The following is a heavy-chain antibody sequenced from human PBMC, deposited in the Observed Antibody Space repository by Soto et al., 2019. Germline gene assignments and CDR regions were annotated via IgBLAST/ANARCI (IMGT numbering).Heavy chain of an antibody. CDR1: GITVSTNY. Sequence: EVQLVETGGGLIQPGGSLRLSCAASGITVSTNYMSWVRQAPGKGLEWVSVIYSDGKTFYADSVKGRFTISRDNSQNTVSLQMNSLRADDTAVYYCARDRGGGYYDSSGYMGVWGQGTLVTVSS. CDR2: IYSDGKT. D-gene: IGHD3-22*01. CDR3: ARDRGGGYYDSSGYMGV. V-gene: IGHV3-53*02. J-gene: IGHJ4*02.